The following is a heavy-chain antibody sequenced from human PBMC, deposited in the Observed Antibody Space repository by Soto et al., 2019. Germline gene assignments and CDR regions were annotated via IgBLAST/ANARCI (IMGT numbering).Heavy chain of an antibody. D-gene: IGHD6-19*01. CDR2: ISGSGGST. V-gene: IGHV3-23*01. CDR1: GFTFSSYA. Sequence: GGSLRLSCAASGFTFSSYAMSWVRQAPGKGLEWVSAISGSGGSTYYADSVKGRFTISRDNSKNTLYLQMNSLRAEDTAVHYCAKDQRGVAGPENFDYWGQGILVTVSS. CDR3: AKDQRGVAGPENFDY. J-gene: IGHJ4*02.